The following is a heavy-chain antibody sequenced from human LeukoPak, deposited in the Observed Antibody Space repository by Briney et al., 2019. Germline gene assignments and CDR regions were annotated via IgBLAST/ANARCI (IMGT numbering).Heavy chain of an antibody. J-gene: IGHJ6*04. CDR2: INHSGST. Sequence: SETLSLTCAVYGGSFSGYYWSWIRQPPGKGLEWIGEINHSGSTNYDPSLKSRVTISVDPSKNQFSLKLSSVTPADTAVYYCARVNPRREYPSDVWGKGTTVTVSS. CDR3: ARVNPRREYPSDV. D-gene: IGHD2-2*01. V-gene: IGHV4-34*01. CDR1: GGSFSGYY.